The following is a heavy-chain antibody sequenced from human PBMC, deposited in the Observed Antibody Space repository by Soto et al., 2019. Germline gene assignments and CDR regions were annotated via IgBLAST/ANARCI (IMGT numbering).Heavy chain of an antibody. CDR2: IYPGDSDT. V-gene: IGHV5-51*01. CDR3: ARHPSYCSSTSCPIADGMAV. Sequence: GESLKISCKGSGYSFTSYWIGWVRQMPGKGLEWMGIIYPGDSDTRYSPSFQGQVTISADKSISTAYLQWSSLKASDTAMYYCARHPSYCSSTSCPIADGMAVWGKGTTVTVSS. D-gene: IGHD2-2*01. J-gene: IGHJ6*04. CDR1: GYSFTSYW.